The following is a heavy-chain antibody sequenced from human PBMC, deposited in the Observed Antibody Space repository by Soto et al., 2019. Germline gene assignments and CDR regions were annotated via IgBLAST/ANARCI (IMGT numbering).Heavy chain of an antibody. V-gene: IGHV4-38-2*02. D-gene: IGHD4-4*01. Sequence: SETLSLTCTVSGYFVRSAHYWGWVRQSPGKGLEWIASVQHFAATLYNPSLKTRVTVSVDTSKNQFSLRLSFVTAADTAVYYCAGDSNESWFYNWGQGTQVTVSS. CDR3: AGDSNESWFYN. CDR2: VQHFAAT. J-gene: IGHJ5*02. CDR1: GYFVRSAHY.